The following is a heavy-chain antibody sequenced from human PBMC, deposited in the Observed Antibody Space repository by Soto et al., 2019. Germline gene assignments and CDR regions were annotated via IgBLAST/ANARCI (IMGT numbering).Heavy chain of an antibody. V-gene: IGHV4-59*01. CDR3: AREYFRPYYFDY. CDR1: CGSISTYY. CDR2: VYYSGTT. D-gene: IGHD3-9*01. Sequence: SETLSLTCTVSCGSISTYYWSWTRQPPGKGLEWIGYVYYSGTTNYNPSLTSRVTISVDTSKNQFSLKLNSVTAADTAVYYCAREYFRPYYFDYWGQGTLVTVSS. J-gene: IGHJ4*02.